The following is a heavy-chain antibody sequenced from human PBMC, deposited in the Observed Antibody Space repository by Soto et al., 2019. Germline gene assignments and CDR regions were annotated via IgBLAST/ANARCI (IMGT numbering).Heavy chain of an antibody. V-gene: IGHV3-23*01. D-gene: IGHD3-10*01. CDR1: GFTFSSYA. CDR3: VKQSGSGIYHNVGSGGLFDY. CDR2: ISGSGGST. Sequence: GGSLRLSCAASGFTFSSYAMSWVRQAPGKGLEWVSAISGSGGSTYYADSVKGRFTISRDNSKDTLYLQMTSLKAEDTAIYYCVKQSGSGIYHNVGSGGLFDYLGQGTLVTGSS. J-gene: IGHJ4*02.